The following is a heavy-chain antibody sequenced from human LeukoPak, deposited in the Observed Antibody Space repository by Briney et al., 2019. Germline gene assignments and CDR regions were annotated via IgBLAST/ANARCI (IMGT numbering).Heavy chain of an antibody. Sequence: GGSLRLSCTASGFIFSNYGPHWVRQAPGKGLEWVAVIWFDGSNKYYAESVKGRFTISRDNSKNTLFLQMNSLRAEDTAVYYCAKDSSAYSGSYFDYWGQGTLVTVSS. J-gene: IGHJ4*02. CDR2: IWFDGSNK. V-gene: IGHV3-33*06. D-gene: IGHD1-26*01. CDR1: GFIFSNYG. CDR3: AKDSSAYSGSYFDY.